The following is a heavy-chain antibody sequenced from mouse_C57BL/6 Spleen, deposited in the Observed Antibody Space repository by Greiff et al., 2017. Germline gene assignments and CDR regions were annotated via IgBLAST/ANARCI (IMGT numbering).Heavy chain of an antibody. CDR2: IDPEDGET. V-gene: IGHV14-2*01. J-gene: IGHJ1*03. D-gene: IGHD1-1*01. CDR1: GFNIKDSY. Sequence: EVQLQQSGAELVKPGASVKLSCTASGFNIKDSYMHWVKQRTEQGLEWIGRIDPEDGETKYAPKFQGKATITADTSSNTAYLQLSSLTSEDTAVYYCAREKIYYYGSSYRGYFDVWGTGTTVTVSS. CDR3: AREKIYYYGSSYRGYFDV.